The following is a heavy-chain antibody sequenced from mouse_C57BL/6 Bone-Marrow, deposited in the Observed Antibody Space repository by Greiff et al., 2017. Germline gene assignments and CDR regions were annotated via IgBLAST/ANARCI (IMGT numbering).Heavy chain of an antibody. CDR2: INPSSGYT. V-gene: IGHV1-7*01. D-gene: IGHD2-4*01. J-gene: IGHJ3*01. CDR1: GYTFTSYW. CDR3: ARKGDYAWFAY. Sequence: QVQLQQSGAELAKPGASVKLSCKASGYTFTSYWMHWVKPRPGQGLEWIGYINPSSGYTKYNQKFKYKATLTADKSSSTAYMQLSSLTYEDSAVHYCARKGDYAWFAYWGQGTLVTVSA.